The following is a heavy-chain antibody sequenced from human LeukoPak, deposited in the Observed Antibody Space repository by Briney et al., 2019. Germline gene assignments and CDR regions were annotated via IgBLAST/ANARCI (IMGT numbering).Heavy chain of an antibody. J-gene: IGHJ4*02. Sequence: GESLKISCAASGFTFSSYAMSWVRQAPGKGLEWVSAISGSGGSTYYADSVKGRFTISRDNSKNTLYLQMNSLRAEDTAVYYCAVGMVTTNDYWGQGTLVTVSS. CDR3: AVGMVTTNDY. V-gene: IGHV3-23*01. D-gene: IGHD4-17*01. CDR1: GFTFSSYA. CDR2: ISGSGGST.